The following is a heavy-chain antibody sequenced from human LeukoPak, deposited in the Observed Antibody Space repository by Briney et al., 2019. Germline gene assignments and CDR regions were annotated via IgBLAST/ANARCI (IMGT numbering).Heavy chain of an antibody. Sequence: GESLQISCKGSGYSFTSYWISWVRQMPGKGLEWMGRIDPSDSYTNYSPSFQGHVTISADKSISTAYLQWSSLKASDTAMYYCARIHPYSSDVMGEKNYYYYGMDVWGQGTTVTVSS. CDR3: ARIHPYSSDVMGEKNYYYYGMDV. D-gene: IGHD6-19*01. CDR2: IDPSDSYT. J-gene: IGHJ6*02. CDR1: GYSFTSYW. V-gene: IGHV5-10-1*01.